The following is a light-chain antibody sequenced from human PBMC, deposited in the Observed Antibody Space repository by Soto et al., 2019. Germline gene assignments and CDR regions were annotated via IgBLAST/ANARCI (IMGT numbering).Light chain of an antibody. CDR1: QSVAGNF. V-gene: IGKV3D-20*01. CDR3: QHYRSLPPMWT. Sequence: EIVLTQSPAALSLSPGERATLSCGASQSVAGNFLAWYQHKPGLAPRLLIYDASIRANGIPDRFSGGGSGTDFTLPISRLEPEDSAVYYCQHYRSLPPMWTFGLGTKVEI. J-gene: IGKJ1*01. CDR2: DAS.